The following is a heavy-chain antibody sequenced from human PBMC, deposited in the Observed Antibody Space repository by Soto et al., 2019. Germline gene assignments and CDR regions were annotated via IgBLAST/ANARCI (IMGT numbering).Heavy chain of an antibody. D-gene: IGHD4-17*01. J-gene: IGHJ3*02. V-gene: IGHV4-34*01. CDR3: AMPTGDYVAFDI. Sequence: QVQLQQWGAGLLKPSETLSLTCAVYGGSFSGYYWSWIRQPPGKGLAWIGEINHSGSTNYNPSLKSRVTISVDTSKNQFSLKLSSVTAADTAVYYCAMPTGDYVAFDIWGQGTMVTVSS. CDR2: INHSGST. CDR1: GGSFSGYY.